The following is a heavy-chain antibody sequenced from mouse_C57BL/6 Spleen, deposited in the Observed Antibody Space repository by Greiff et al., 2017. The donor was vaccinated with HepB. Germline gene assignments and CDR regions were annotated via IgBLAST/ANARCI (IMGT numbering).Heavy chain of an antibody. J-gene: IGHJ4*01. CDR2: ISSGSSTI. V-gene: IGHV5-17*01. D-gene: IGHD2-10*02. Sequence: EVKLVESGGGLVKPGGSLKLSCAASGFTFSDYGMHWVRQAPEKGLEWVAYISSGSSTIYYADTVKGRFTISRDNAKNTLFLQMTSLRSEDTAMYYCARRVPLYDYDAMDYWGQGTSVTVSS. CDR3: ARRVPLYDYDAMDY. CDR1: GFTFSDYG.